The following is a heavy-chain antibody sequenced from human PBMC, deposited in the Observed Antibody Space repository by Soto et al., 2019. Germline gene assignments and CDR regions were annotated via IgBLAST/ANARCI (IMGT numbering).Heavy chain of an antibody. CDR1: GGTFSSYA. V-gene: IGHV1-69*01. CDR3: ARALRTGKAAAHYYYYGMDV. D-gene: IGHD6-13*01. J-gene: IGHJ6*02. Sequence: QVQLVQSGAEVKKPGSSVKVSCKASGGTFSSYAISWVRQAPGQGLEWMGGIIPIFGTANYAQKFQGTVMITADESTSTAYMELSSLSSEDTAVYYCARALRTGKAAAHYYYYGMDVWGQGTTVTVSS. CDR2: IIPIFGTA.